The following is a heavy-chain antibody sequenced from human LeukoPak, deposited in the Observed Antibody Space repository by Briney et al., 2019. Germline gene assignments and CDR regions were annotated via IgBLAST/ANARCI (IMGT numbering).Heavy chain of an antibody. Sequence: GESLKISCKGSGYSFTRYWIGWVRQIPGKGLEWMGIIYPGDSDVRYSPSLQGQVTISVDRSIRSAFLQWSSLKASDTAMYYCARRVQMATADAFDIWGRGTMVTVSS. J-gene: IGHJ3*02. CDR1: GYSFTRYW. CDR3: ARRVQMATADAFDI. D-gene: IGHD1-1*01. V-gene: IGHV5-51*01. CDR2: IYPGDSDV.